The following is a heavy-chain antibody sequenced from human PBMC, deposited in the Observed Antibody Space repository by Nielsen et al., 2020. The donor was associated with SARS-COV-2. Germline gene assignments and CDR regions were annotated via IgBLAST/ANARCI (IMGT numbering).Heavy chain of an antibody. J-gene: IGHJ5*02. Sequence: SVKVSCKASVGTFSSYAISWVRQAPGQGLEWMGRIIPILGIANYAQKFQGRVTITADKSTSTAYMELSSLRSEDTAVYYCASGSIAAAGTDNWFDPWGQGTLVTVSS. V-gene: IGHV1-69*04. CDR1: VGTFSSYA. CDR3: ASGSIAAAGTDNWFDP. D-gene: IGHD6-13*01. CDR2: IIPILGIA.